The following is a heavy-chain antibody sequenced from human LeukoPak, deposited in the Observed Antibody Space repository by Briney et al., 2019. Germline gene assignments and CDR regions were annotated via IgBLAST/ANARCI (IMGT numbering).Heavy chain of an antibody. CDR1: GFTFSSYA. CDR2: SSGSGGST. V-gene: IGHV3-23*01. D-gene: IGHD2-2*01. CDR3: ARGCSSTSCYSSVAGSVVDY. J-gene: IGHJ4*02. Sequence: GGSLRLSCAASGFTFSSYAMSLVRQAPGKGLEWVSASSGSGGSTYYADSVKGRFTISRDNAKNSLYLQMNSLRDEDTAVYYCARGCSSTSCYSSVAGSVVDYWGQGTLVTVSS.